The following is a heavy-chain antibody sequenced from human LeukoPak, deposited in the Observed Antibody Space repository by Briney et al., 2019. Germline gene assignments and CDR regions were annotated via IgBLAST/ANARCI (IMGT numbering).Heavy chain of an antibody. CDR3: ARLGGQVPWFDP. J-gene: IGHJ5*02. Sequence: PSETLSLTCAVYGGSFSGYYWTWIRQPPGRGLEWIGEINHSGSTTYNPSLKSRVTISVDTSKNQFSLKLSSVTAADTAVYYCARLGGQVPWFDPWGQGTLVTVSS. V-gene: IGHV4-34*01. D-gene: IGHD3-16*01. CDR1: GGSFSGYY. CDR2: INHSGST.